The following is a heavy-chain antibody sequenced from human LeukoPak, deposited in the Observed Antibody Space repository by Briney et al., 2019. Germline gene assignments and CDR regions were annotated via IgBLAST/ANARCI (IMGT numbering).Heavy chain of an antibody. CDR3: ARGAPIDY. Sequence: GGSLRLSCAASGFTFSSYSMNWVRQAPGKGLEWVSFISSSGTYIYYADSMKGRFTISRDNAKNSLYLQMNSLRAEDTAVYYCARGAPIDYWGQGTLVTVSS. J-gene: IGHJ4*02. CDR1: GFTFSSYS. CDR2: ISSSGTYI. V-gene: IGHV3-21*01.